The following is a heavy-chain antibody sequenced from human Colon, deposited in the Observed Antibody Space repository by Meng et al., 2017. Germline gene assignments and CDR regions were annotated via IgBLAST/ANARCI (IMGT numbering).Heavy chain of an antibody. Sequence: QVPLQESGPGLVRPSATLALTCTVSGGSLRRYSWSWLRQSPGKGLEWIGYIYYNGNTNYNPSLKSRVTISLDMSENQVSLNLTSVTAADTAVYYCARGDVAYCGGDCYPVWGQGTLVTVSS. V-gene: IGHV4-59*01. D-gene: IGHD2-21*02. CDR3: ARGDVAYCGGDCYPV. CDR2: IYYNGNT. CDR1: GGSLRRYS. J-gene: IGHJ4*02.